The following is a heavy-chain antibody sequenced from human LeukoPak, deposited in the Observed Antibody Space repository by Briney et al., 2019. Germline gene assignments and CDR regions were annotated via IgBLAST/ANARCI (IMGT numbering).Heavy chain of an antibody. J-gene: IGHJ4*02. D-gene: IGHD1-1*01. CDR1: GFTFSSYA. V-gene: IGHV3-30-3*01. CDR3: APFYNWNDGDGFDY. Sequence: GGSLRLSCAASGFTFSSYAMHWVRQAPGKGLEWVAVISYDGSNKYYADSVKGRFTISRDNSKNTLYLQMNSLRAENTAVYYCAPFYNWNDGDGFDYWGQGTLVTVSS. CDR2: ISYDGSNK.